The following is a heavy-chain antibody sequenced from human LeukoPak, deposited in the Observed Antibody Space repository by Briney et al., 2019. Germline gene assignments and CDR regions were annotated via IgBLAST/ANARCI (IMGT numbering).Heavy chain of an antibody. J-gene: IGHJ5*02. V-gene: IGHV3-30*04. CDR1: GFNFSSHG. CDR3: ARAMVRGKPQQPFDP. Sequence: GGSLRLSCAASGFNFSSHGMNWVRQAPGKGLEWVAVISDDGTIKYYGDSLKGRFTISRDNAKNSLYLQMNSLRAEDTAVYYCARAMVRGKPQQPFDPWGQGTLVTVSS. D-gene: IGHD3-10*01. CDR2: ISDDGTIK.